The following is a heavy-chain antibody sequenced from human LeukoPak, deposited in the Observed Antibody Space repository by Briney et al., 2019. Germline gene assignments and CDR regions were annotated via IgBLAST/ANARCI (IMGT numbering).Heavy chain of an antibody. Sequence: PGRSLRLSCAASGFTFDDYAMHWVRQAPGKGLEWVSGISWNSGSIGYADSVKGRFTISRDNAKNSLYLQMNSLRAEDTAVYYCARVRIVATIFFDYWGQGTLVTVSS. CDR1: GFTFDDYA. D-gene: IGHD5-12*01. V-gene: IGHV3-9*01. CDR2: ISWNSGSI. J-gene: IGHJ4*02. CDR3: ARVRIVATIFFDY.